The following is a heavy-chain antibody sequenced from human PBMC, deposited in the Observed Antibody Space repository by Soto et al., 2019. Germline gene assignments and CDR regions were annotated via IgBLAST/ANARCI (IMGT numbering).Heavy chain of an antibody. CDR1: GFTFSSYW. CDR3: ARASGSSGYYSFDY. Sequence: GGALRLSCAASGFTFSSYWMHWVRQAPGKGLVWVSRINSDGSSTSYADSVKGRFTISRDNAKNTLYLQMNSLRAEDTAVYYCARASGSSGYYSFDYWGQGTLVPVSS. D-gene: IGHD3-22*01. CDR2: INSDGSST. V-gene: IGHV3-74*01. J-gene: IGHJ4*02.